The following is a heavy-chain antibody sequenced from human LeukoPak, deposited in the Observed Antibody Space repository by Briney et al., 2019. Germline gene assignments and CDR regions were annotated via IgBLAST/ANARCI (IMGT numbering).Heavy chain of an antibody. Sequence: ASVKVSCKASGYTFTNYGISWVRQAPGQGPEWMGWISTYNGNTNYAQKLQDRVTMTTDTSTSTAYMELRSLRSDDTAVYYCARGAYYYGSGSYYTYYMDVWGKGTTVTISS. CDR2: ISTYNGNT. D-gene: IGHD3-10*01. CDR3: ARGAYYYGSGSYYTYYMDV. CDR1: GYTFTNYG. V-gene: IGHV1-18*01. J-gene: IGHJ6*03.